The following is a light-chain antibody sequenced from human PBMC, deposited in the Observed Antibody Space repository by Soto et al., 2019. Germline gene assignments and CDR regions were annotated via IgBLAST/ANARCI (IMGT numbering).Light chain of an antibody. CDR1: SSNIGAGYD. CDR2: GNS. V-gene: IGLV1-40*01. CDR3: QSYDTSLRGRV. J-gene: IGLJ3*02. Sequence: QPVLTQPPSVSGAPGQRVTISCTGSSSNIGAGYDVHWYQQLPGTAPKLLMYGNSKRPSGVPDRFSGSKSGTSVSLAITGLQAEDEADYYCQSYDTSLRGRVFGGGTKLTVL.